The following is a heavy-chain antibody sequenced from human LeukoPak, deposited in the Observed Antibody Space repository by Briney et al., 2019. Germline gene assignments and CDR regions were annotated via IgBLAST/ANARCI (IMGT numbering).Heavy chain of an antibody. CDR1: GLTFSSYA. Sequence: GGSLRLSCAASGLTFSSYAMSWVRQAPGKGLEWVSGIRAGGGSTFYADSVKGRFTISRDSSKNTLYLQMDNLRAEDTAIYYCAKDSYNWNYGQFDYWGQGTLVTVSS. J-gene: IGHJ4*02. V-gene: IGHV3-23*01. D-gene: IGHD1-7*01. CDR3: AKDSYNWNYGQFDY. CDR2: IRAGGGST.